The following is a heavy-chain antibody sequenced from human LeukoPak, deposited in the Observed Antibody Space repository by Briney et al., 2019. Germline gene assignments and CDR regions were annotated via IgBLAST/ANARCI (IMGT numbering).Heavy chain of an antibody. D-gene: IGHD6-6*01. J-gene: IGHJ5*02. CDR1: VYTFTGYY. CDR3: ARGFPFRGSSFLLRWFDP. Sequence: ASVKVSCKASVYTFTGYYMHWVRQAPGQGLEWMGWINPNSGGTNYAQKFQGRVTMTRDTSISTAYMELSRLRSDDTAVYYCARGFPFRGSSFLLRWFDPWGQGTLVTVSS. V-gene: IGHV1-2*02. CDR2: INPNSGGT.